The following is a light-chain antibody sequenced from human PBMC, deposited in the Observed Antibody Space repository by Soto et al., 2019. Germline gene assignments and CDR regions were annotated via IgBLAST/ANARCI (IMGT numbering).Light chain of an antibody. J-gene: IGLJ3*02. CDR2: GVS. CDR3: CSFAGNYWL. CDR1: SSDVGYYPY. V-gene: IGLV2-11*01. Sequence: QSALTQPRSVSGSPGQSVTISCTGTSSDVGYYPYVSWYQQHPGKAPKLIIYGVSNRPSGVPDRFSGSKSGNTASLTISGLQPEDEAEYHCCSFAGNYWLFGGGTKVTV.